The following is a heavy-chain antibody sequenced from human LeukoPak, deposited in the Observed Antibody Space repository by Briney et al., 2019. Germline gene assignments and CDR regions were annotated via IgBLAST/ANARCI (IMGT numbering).Heavy chain of an antibody. CDR2: ISGSGGST. V-gene: IGHV3-23*01. CDR3: AKDRGRYYDSSGYYWGYYFDS. CDR1: GFTFSSYA. Sequence: GGSLRLSCAASGFTFSSYAMSWVRQAPGKGLEWVSAISGSGGSTYYADSVKGRFTISRDNSKNTLYLQMNSLRAEDTAVYYCAKDRGRYYDSSGYYWGYYFDSWGQGILVTVST. J-gene: IGHJ4*02. D-gene: IGHD3-22*01.